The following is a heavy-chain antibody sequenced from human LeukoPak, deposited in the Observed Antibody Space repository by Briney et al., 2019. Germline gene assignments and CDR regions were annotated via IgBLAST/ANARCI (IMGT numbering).Heavy chain of an antibody. CDR1: GVSTTNGIYY. CDR2: VHNVGNT. D-gene: IGHD6-19*01. Sequence: SETLSLTCTVSGVSTTNGIYYWAWIRQPPGKGLEGIGSVHNVGNTYYNLSLRSRVTMSIDTSKNQFSLRLNSVTAADTAVYYCARHAEYNSGWHFYLDHWGQGILVTVSS. CDR3: ARHAEYNSGWHFYLDH. J-gene: IGHJ4*02. V-gene: IGHV4-39*01.